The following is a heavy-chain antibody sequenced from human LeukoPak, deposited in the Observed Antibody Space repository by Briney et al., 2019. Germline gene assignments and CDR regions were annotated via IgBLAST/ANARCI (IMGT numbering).Heavy chain of an antibody. CDR2: IYYSGST. Sequence: PSETLSLTCTVSGGSISNYYWSWIRQPPGKGLEWIGYIYYSGSTNYNPSLKSRVTISVDTSKNQFSLKLSSVTAADTAVYYCATKGPSDAFDIWGQGTMVTVSS. CDR1: GGSISNYY. V-gene: IGHV4-59*01. CDR3: ATKGPSDAFDI. J-gene: IGHJ3*02.